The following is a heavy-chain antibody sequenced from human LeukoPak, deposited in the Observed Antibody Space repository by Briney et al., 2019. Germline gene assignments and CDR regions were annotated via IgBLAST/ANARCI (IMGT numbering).Heavy chain of an antibody. Sequence: PGGSLRLSCAASGFSVSSNYMSWVRQAPGKGLEWVSVIYSSGGTYYADSVKGRFTISRDNSKNTLCLQMNSLRAEDTAVYFCARDSSGPSYWGQGTLVTVSS. J-gene: IGHJ4*02. CDR1: GFSVSSNY. CDR3: ARDSSGPSY. D-gene: IGHD1-26*01. CDR2: IYSSGGT. V-gene: IGHV3-53*01.